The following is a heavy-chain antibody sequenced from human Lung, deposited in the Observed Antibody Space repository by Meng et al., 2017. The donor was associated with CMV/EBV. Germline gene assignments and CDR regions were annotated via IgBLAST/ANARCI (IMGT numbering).Heavy chain of an antibody. CDR1: GFTFSTYW. CDR2: IDSEGSTT. Sequence: ESLKISCAASGFTFSTYWMHWVRQAPGKGLEWVSRIDSEGSTTNYADSVKGRFTISRDDAKNTLYLEMNSPRAEDTAVYYCASARGVVRYAFDIWGQGTMVTVSS. V-gene: IGHV3-74*01. CDR3: ASARGVVRYAFDI. J-gene: IGHJ3*02. D-gene: IGHD2-15*01.